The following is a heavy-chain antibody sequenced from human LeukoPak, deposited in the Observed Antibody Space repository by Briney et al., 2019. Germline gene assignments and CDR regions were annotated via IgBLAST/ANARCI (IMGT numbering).Heavy chain of an antibody. CDR2: ISSSSHYT. V-gene: IGHV3-11*05. J-gene: IGHJ4*02. D-gene: IGHD1-14*01. CDR3: VTETTEGAKDY. Sequence: GGSLRLSCAASGFTFSNRYMGWVRQAPGKGLAWVSYISSSSHYTNYEASVRGRFIISRDNARDSVYLQMNSLRVEDTAIYYCVTETTEGAKDYWGQGTLATVSS. CDR1: GFTFSNRY.